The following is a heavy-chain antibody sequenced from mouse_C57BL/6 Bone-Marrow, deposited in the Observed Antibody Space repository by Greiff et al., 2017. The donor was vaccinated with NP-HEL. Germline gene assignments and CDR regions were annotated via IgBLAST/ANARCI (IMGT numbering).Heavy chain of an antibody. CDR3: ARVYYGFFAY. CDR1: GFTFSRYA. Sequence: EVKLVESGGGLVKPGGSLTLSCAASGFTFSRYAMSWVRQPPEKRLEWVATISDCGSYTYYPDNVKGRFTSSRDNAKNNLYLQMSHLKSEDTAMYYCARVYYGFFAYWGQGTLVTVSA. V-gene: IGHV5-4*03. CDR2: ISDCGSYT. D-gene: IGHD2-2*01. J-gene: IGHJ3*01.